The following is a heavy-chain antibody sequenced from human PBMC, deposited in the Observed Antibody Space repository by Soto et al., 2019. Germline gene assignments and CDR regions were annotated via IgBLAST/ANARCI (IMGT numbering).Heavy chain of an antibody. D-gene: IGHD5-12*01. V-gene: IGHV1-69*12. CDR3: ARGTMATITMWGVGDY. Sequence: QVQLVQSGAEVKKPGSSVKVSCKASGGTFSSYAISWVRQAPGQGLEWMGGIIPIFGTANYAQKFQGRVTITADESTSTGCMELRSLRSEDTAVYYCARGTMATITMWGVGDYWGQGTLVTVSS. CDR1: GGTFSSYA. CDR2: IIPIFGTA. J-gene: IGHJ4*02.